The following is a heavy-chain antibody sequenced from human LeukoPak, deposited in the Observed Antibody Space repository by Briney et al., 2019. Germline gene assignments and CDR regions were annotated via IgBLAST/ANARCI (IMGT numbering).Heavy chain of an antibody. D-gene: IGHD5-12*01. CDR2: INPNSGGT. J-gene: IGHJ5*02. Sequence: GASVKVSCKASGYTFTGYYMHWVRQAPGQGLEWMGWINPNSGGTNYAQKFQGRVTMTRDTSISTAYMELSRLRSDDTAVYYCAREGIVATRSDWFDPWGQGTLVTVSS. CDR3: AREGIVATRSDWFDP. V-gene: IGHV1-2*02. CDR1: GYTFTGYY.